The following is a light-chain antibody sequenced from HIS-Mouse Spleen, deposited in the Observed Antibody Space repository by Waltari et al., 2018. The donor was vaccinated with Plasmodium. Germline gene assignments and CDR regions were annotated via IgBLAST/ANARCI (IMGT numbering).Light chain of an antibody. Sequence: EIEMTQSPATLSVSPGERATLSCRASQSVSSNLAWYQQKPGQAPRLLIYCASTRATGIPARFSGSGSGTEFTLTISSLQSEDFAVYYCQQYNNWSFTFGPGTKVDIK. J-gene: IGKJ3*01. CDR2: CAS. CDR3: QQYNNWSFT. CDR1: QSVSSN. V-gene: IGKV3-15*01.